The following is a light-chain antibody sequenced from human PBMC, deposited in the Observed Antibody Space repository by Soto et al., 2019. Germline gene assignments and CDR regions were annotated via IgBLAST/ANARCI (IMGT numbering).Light chain of an antibody. V-gene: IGLV2-14*01. Sequence: QSALTQPASVSGSPXXXITISCTXXXXXVGGYNYVSWYQQHPGKAPKLMIYEVSNRPSGVSSRFSGSKSGNTASLTISGLQAEDEADYYCSSYTTSSTYVLGTGTKLTVL. CDR3: SSYTTSSTYV. J-gene: IGLJ1*01. CDR2: EVS. CDR1: XXXVGGYNY.